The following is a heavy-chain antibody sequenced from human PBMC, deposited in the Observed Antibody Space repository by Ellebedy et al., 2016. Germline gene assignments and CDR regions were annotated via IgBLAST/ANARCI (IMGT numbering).Heavy chain of an antibody. CDR3: TTSGFDWDYFDY. Sequence: GGSLRLSCRASGFTFTNAWMTWVRQAPGKGLEWLGRIKNKARGGAADYAAPVKGRFTISRDDSKNTLYLQMDSLKTEDTAVYSCTTSGFDWDYFDYWGHGTLVTVSS. V-gene: IGHV3-15*01. J-gene: IGHJ4*01. CDR2: IKNKARGGAA. D-gene: IGHD5-12*01. CDR1: GFTFTNAW.